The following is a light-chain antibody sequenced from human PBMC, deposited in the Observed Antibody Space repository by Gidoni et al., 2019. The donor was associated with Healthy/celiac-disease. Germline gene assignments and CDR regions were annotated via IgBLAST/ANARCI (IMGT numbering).Light chain of an antibody. CDR2: GAS. V-gene: IGKV3-20*01. CDR3: QQYGSSPYT. Sequence: ELVLTQSPGTLSLSPVERATLSCRASQSVSSSYLAWYQQKPGQAPRLLIYGASSRATGIPDRFSGSGSGTDFTLTISRLEPEDFAVYYCQQYGSSPYTFXXXTKLEIK. CDR1: QSVSSSY. J-gene: IGKJ2*01.